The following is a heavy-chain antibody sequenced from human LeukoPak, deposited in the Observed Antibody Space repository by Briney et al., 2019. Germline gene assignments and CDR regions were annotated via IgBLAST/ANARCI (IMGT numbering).Heavy chain of an antibody. CDR3: ATITASYSGSRAFDP. CDR2: INPNSGDT. V-gene: IGHV1-2*02. J-gene: IGHJ5*02. CDR1: GYTFTGYY. Sequence: ASVKVSCTASGYTFTGYYMHWVRQAPGQGLEWMGWINPNSGDTNYAQKFQGRVTMTRDTSISTAYMELSRLRSDDTAVYYCATITASYSGSRAFDPWGQGTLVTVSS. D-gene: IGHD1-26*01.